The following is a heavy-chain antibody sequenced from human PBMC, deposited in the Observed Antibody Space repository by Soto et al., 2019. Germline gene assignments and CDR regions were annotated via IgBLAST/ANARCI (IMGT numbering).Heavy chain of an antibody. V-gene: IGHV3-15*01. CDR2: IKSKTDGGTT. CDR1: GFTFSNAW. J-gene: IGHJ3*02. D-gene: IGHD6-19*01. Sequence: PGGSLRLSCAASGFTFSNAWMSWVRQAPGKGLEWVGRIKSKTDGGTTDYAAPVKGRFTISRDDSKNTLYLQMNSLKTEDTAVYYCTTQDSSGPSWGAFDIWGQGTMVTVSS. CDR3: TTQDSSGPSWGAFDI.